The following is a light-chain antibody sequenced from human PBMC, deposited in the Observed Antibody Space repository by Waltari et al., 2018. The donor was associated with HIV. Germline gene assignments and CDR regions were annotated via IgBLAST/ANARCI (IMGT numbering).Light chain of an antibody. CDR3: CSYAGSYTLV. Sequence: QSALTQPRSVSGSPGQSVTISCTGTSSDVGRYNYVSWYQQYPGRAPKLMVYDVSKRPSGVPDRFSGSKSGNTASLTISGLQTEDEGDYYCCSYAGSYTLVFGGGTKLTVL. V-gene: IGLV2-11*01. J-gene: IGLJ2*01. CDR2: DVS. CDR1: SSDVGRYNY.